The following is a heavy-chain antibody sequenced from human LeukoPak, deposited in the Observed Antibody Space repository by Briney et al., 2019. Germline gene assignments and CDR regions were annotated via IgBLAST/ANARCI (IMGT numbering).Heavy chain of an antibody. CDR3: ASAMIGVPDDAFDI. CDR2: INHSGST. CDR1: GGSFSGYY. J-gene: IGHJ3*02. D-gene: IGHD3-22*01. V-gene: IGHV4-34*01. Sequence: SETLSLTCAVYGGSFSGYYWSWIRQPPGKGLEWIGEINHSGSTNYNPSLKSRVTISVDTSKNQFSLKLSSVTAADTAVYYCASAMIGVPDDAFDIWGQGTMVTVSS.